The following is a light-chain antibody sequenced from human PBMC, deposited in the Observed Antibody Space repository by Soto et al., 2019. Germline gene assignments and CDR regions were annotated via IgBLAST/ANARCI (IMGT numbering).Light chain of an antibody. J-gene: IGKJ5*01. Sequence: PGERATLSCRASQSVDSNYLSWYQQKPGQAPRLIISGASTRATGTPARFSGSGSGTDFTLTISSLQPEDFAVYYCQQDYKLPFTFGQGTRLEIK. CDR3: QQDYKLPFT. CDR2: GAS. CDR1: QSVDSNY. V-gene: IGKV3D-7*01.